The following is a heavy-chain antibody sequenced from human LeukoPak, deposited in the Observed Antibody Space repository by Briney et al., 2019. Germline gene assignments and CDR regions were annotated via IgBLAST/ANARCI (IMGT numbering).Heavy chain of an antibody. D-gene: IGHD6-19*01. CDR1: GGTFSKYS. V-gene: IGHV1-69*13. CDR2: IIPIFGTA. J-gene: IGHJ6*02. CDR3: ASDLGRSSGWFVGVSMDV. Sequence: ASVKVSCKASGGTFSKYSISWVRQRPGQGLEWMGGIIPIFGTANHAQKFQGRVTITADESTSTAYMELSSLRSEDTAVYYCASDLGRSSGWFVGVSMDVWGQGTTVTVSS.